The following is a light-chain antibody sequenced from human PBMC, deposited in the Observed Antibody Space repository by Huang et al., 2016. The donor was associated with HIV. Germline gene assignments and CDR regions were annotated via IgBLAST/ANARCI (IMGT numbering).Light chain of an antibody. CDR2: GAS. J-gene: IGKJ5*01. Sequence: EIVLTQSPGTLTLSPGERATLSCRASQSVSSGYLAWYQQKPGQAPRLLIYGASSRATGIPDRFSGSGSGTDFALTIGRLEPEDFAVYYCQHYGGSSSFGQGTRLEIK. CDR1: QSVSSGY. V-gene: IGKV3-20*01. CDR3: QHYGGSSS.